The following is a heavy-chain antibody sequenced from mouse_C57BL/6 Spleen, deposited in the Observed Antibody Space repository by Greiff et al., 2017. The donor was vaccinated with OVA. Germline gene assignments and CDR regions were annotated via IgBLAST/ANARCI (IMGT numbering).Heavy chain of an antibody. J-gene: IGHJ4*01. CDR2: INYDGSST. V-gene: IGHV5-16*01. CDR1: GFTFSDYY. CDR3: ARAQYDYGGAMDY. D-gene: IGHD2-4*01. Sequence: EVKLVESEGGLVQPGSSMKLSCTASGFTFSDYYMAWVRQVPEKGLEWVANINYDGSSTYYLDSLKSRFIISRDNAKNILYLQMSSLKSEDTATYYCARAQYDYGGAMDYWGQGTSVTVSS.